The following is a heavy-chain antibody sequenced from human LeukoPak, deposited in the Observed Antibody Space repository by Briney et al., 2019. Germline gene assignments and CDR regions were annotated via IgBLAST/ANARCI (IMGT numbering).Heavy chain of an antibody. CDR1: GFTFSSYW. D-gene: IGHD2-15*01. Sequence: PGGSLRLSCAASGFTFSSYWIHWVRQAPGKGLEWVSAISGSGGSTYYADSVKGRFTISRDNSKNTLYLQMNSLRAEDTAVYYCAKDRASIVVVVAATGAFDYWGQGTLVTVSS. V-gene: IGHV3-23*01. CDR2: ISGSGGST. J-gene: IGHJ4*02. CDR3: AKDRASIVVVVAATGAFDY.